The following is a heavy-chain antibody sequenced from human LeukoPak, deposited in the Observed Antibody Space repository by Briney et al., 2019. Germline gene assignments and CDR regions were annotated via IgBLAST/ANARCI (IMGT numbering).Heavy chain of an antibody. CDR2: IIPIFGTA. CDR1: GGTFSSYA. Sequence: SVKVSCKASGGTFSSYAISWVRQAPGQGLEWMGGIIPIFGTADYAQKFQGRVTITADESTSTAYMELSSLRSEDTAVYYCARGPGITGTSNYYYYYGMDVWGQGTTVTVSS. D-gene: IGHD1-20*01. CDR3: ARGPGITGTSNYYYYYGMDV. J-gene: IGHJ6*02. V-gene: IGHV1-69*13.